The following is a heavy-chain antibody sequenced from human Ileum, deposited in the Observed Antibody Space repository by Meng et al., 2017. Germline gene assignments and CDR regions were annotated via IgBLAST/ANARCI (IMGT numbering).Heavy chain of an antibody. J-gene: IGHJ5*02. CDR1: GVSLSNAVYF. Sequence: QVQQPESGPGLCTSSETLPLPCTVSGVSLSNAVYFWGWIRQSPGKGLEWLGSVQNSGSTAYNPSLKSRVTVSLDTSKNQFSLKLTSVTAADTAVYFCARDGRHWGESPFDPWGQGTLVTVSS. CDR3: ARDGRHWGESPFDP. V-gene: IGHV4-39*07. D-gene: IGHD7-27*01. CDR2: VQNSGST.